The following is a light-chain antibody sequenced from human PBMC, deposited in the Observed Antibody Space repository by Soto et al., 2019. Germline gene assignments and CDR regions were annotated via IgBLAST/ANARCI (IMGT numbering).Light chain of an antibody. V-gene: IGLV2-8*01. Sequence: QSALTQPPSASGSPGQSVTMSCTGTSNDVGGYNYVSWHQHHPGKAPKLMISEVGKRPPGVPDRFSGSKSGNTASLTVSGLQAEDEADYYCSSYEGTNNYIIFGGGTKLT. CDR1: SNDVGGYNY. J-gene: IGLJ2*01. CDR3: SSYEGTNNYII. CDR2: EVG.